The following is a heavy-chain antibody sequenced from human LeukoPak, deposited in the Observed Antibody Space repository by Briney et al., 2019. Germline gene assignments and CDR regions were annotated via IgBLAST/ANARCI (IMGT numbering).Heavy chain of an antibody. Sequence: GGSLRLSCAASGFTFSSYGMHWVRQAPGKGLEWVAVISYDGSNKYYAGSVKGRFTISRDNSKNTLYLQMNSLRAEDTAVYYCAKDPSSSFRYYYYYMDVWGKGTTVTVSS. V-gene: IGHV3-30*18. D-gene: IGHD6-6*01. CDR2: ISYDGSNK. CDR3: AKDPSSSFRYYYYYMDV. CDR1: GFTFSSYG. J-gene: IGHJ6*03.